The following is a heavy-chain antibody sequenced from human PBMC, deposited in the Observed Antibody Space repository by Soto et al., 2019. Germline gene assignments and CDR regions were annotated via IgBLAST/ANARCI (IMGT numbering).Heavy chain of an antibody. CDR3: ARGYFDWLLLRVYYYYGMDV. CDR1: GYTFTSYA. CDR2: INAGNGNT. Sequence: VASVKVSCKASGYTFTSYAMHWVRQAPGQRLEWMGWINAGNGNTKYSQKFQGRVTMTRNTSISTAYMELSSLRSEDTAVYYCARGYFDWLLLRVYYYYGMDVWGQGTTVTVSS. J-gene: IGHJ6*02. V-gene: IGHV1-3*01. D-gene: IGHD3-9*01.